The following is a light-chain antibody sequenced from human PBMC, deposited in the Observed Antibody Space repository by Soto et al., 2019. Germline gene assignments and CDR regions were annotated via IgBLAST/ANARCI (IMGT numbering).Light chain of an antibody. CDR2: GAS. V-gene: IGKV3-20*01. J-gene: IGKJ1*01. CDR3: QQYGSSPWT. Sequence: EILLTQYPGTLSLSPGERATLSCMASQSVSSSYLAWYQQKPGQAPRLLIYGASSRATGIPDRFSGSGSGTDFTLTISRLEPEDFAVYYCQQYGSSPWTFGQGTKVDIK. CDR1: QSVSSSY.